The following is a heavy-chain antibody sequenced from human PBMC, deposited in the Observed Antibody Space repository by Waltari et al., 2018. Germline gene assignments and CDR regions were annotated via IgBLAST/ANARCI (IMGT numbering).Heavy chain of an antibody. V-gene: IGHV1-69*12. J-gene: IGHJ6*03. Sequence: QVQLVQSGAEVKKPGSSVKVSCKASGGTFSSYAISWVRQAPGQGLEWMGGIIPIFGTANYAQKFQGRVTITADESTSTAYMELSSLRSEDTAVDYCARARRWLQFEPRGYYYYMDVWGKGTTVTISS. D-gene: IGHD5-12*01. CDR2: IIPIFGTA. CDR1: GGTFSSYA. CDR3: ARARRWLQFEPRGYYYYMDV.